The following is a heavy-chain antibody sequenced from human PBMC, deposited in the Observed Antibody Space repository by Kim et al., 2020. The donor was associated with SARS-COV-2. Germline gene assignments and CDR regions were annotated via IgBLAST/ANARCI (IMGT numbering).Heavy chain of an antibody. D-gene: IGHD5-12*01. Sequence: YNPSLQSRVTISGYTSKYQFSLKLSSGTAADTAVYYCARGQRRGLYYFDYWGQGTLVTVSS. J-gene: IGHJ4*02. V-gene: IGHV4-34*01. CDR3: ARGQRRGLYYFDY.